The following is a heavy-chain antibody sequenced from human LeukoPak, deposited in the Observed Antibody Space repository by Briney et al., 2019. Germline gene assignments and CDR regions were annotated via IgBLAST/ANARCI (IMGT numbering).Heavy chain of an antibody. CDR2: ISYDGTNK. CDR3: ARSIEMATD. Sequence: GGSLRLSCTASGFTFSSYAMHWVRQAPGKGLEWVAVISYDGTNKYFADAVKSRFTISRDNAKNSLYLQMNSLRAEDTAVYYCARSIEMATDWGQGTLVTVSS. CDR1: GFTFSSYA. J-gene: IGHJ4*02. D-gene: IGHD5-24*01. V-gene: IGHV3-30*04.